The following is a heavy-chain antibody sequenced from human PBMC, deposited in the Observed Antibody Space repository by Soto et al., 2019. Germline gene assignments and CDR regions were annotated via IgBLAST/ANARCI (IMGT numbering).Heavy chain of an antibody. J-gene: IGHJ5*02. V-gene: IGHV1-24*01. CDR1: GYTLNEVA. CDR2: FDPDEAET. Sequence: QVQLVQSGAEVQKPGASVKVSCKVSGYTLNEVAMHWVRQAPGKGLEWLGGFDPDEAETIYAQHFQGRVTMTEDTSTDTVYMELSSLRSEDTALYFCTTYHGDYNFDHWGQGTLVTASS. D-gene: IGHD4-17*01. CDR3: TTYHGDYNFDH.